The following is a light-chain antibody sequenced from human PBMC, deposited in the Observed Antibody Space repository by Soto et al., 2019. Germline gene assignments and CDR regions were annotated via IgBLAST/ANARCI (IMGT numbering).Light chain of an antibody. CDR3: QQASSYPLT. Sequence: DIQMTQSPSSVSASVGDRVTITCRASENINNWLDWYQQKPGKAPNLLIYETSTLQSGVPSRFSGSRSGADFTIPISSLQPEDFATYYCQQASSYPLTFGGGTRVE. CDR1: ENINNW. CDR2: ETS. J-gene: IGKJ4*01. V-gene: IGKV1-12*01.